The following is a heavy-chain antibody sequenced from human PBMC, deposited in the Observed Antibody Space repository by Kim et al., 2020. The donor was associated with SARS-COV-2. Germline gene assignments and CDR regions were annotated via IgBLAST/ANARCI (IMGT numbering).Heavy chain of an antibody. Sequence: SETLSLTCIVSGGSVTRSDSYWGWVRQPPGKGLEWIGSIYYSGTTYYNSSLESRITISVDTSKNHFSLKLTSVTAADTAVYYCTTTPKNYGSGFRANDYWGQGALVTVSS. V-gene: IGHV4-39*02. J-gene: IGHJ4*02. CDR1: GGSVTRSDSY. CDR2: IYYSGTT. CDR3: TTTPKNYGSGFRANDY. D-gene: IGHD3-10*01.